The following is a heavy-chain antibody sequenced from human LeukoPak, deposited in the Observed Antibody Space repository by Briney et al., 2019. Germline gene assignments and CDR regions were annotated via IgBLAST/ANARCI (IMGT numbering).Heavy chain of an antibody. J-gene: IGHJ4*02. CDR2: INYSGST. Sequence: SETLSLTCTVSGGSISSYYWSWIRQPPGKGLEWIGYINYSGSTNYNPSLKSRVTISVDTSKNQFSLKLSSVTAADTAVYYCARGDRDYYDSSGYYKFDYWGQGTLVTVSS. D-gene: IGHD3-22*01. V-gene: IGHV4-59*01. CDR1: GGSISSYY. CDR3: ARGDRDYYDSSGYYKFDY.